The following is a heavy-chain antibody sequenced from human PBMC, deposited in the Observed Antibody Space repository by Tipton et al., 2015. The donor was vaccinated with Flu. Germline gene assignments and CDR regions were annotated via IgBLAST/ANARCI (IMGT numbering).Heavy chain of an antibody. CDR2: IHQTGST. D-gene: IGHD4-11*01. J-gene: IGHJ5*01. CDR3: ARRDYSNYVSEPKNWFDS. Sequence: LRLSCTVSGGSIRSSSYYWGWIRQPPGKGLEWIGNIHQTGSTYYNPSLKSRVTISVARSKNQFSLRLSSVTAADTAVYYCARRDYSNYVSEPKNWFDSWGQGTLVTVSS. CDR1: GGSIRSSSYY. V-gene: IGHV4-39*07.